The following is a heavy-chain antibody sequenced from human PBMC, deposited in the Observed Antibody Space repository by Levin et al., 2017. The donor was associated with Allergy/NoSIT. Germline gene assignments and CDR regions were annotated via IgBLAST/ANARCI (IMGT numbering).Heavy chain of an antibody. CDR1: GFTFSSYE. CDR2: ISSSGSTI. D-gene: IGHD6-19*01. V-gene: IGHV3-48*03. J-gene: IGHJ4*02. CDR3: ARDPDYSSGWYLEYYFDY. Sequence: GGSLRLSCAASGFTFSSYEMNWVRQAPGKGLEWVSYISSSGSTIYYADSVKGRFTISRDNAKNSLYLQMNSLRAEDTAVYYCARDPDYSSGWYLEYYFDYWGQGTLVTVSS.